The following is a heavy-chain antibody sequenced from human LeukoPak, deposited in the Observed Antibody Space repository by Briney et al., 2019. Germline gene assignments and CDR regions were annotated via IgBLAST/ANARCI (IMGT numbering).Heavy chain of an antibody. J-gene: IGHJ6*03. CDR2: ISSSGSTI. CDR3: ARGAKYYYYYMDV. V-gene: IGHV3-11*01. CDR1: GFTFSNYY. Sequence: PGGSLRLSCAASGFTFSNYYMSWIRQAPGKGLEWVSYISSSGSTIYYADSVKGRFTISRDNDKNSLYLQMNSLRAEDTAVYYCARGAKYYYYYMDVWGKGTTVTVSS.